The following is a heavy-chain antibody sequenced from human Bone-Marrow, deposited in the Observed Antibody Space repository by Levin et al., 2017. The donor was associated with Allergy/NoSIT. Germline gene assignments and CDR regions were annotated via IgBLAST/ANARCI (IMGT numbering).Heavy chain of an antibody. CDR2: ISSSGSDM. Sequence: GESLKISCVASGFIFENYAMIWVRQAPGKGLEWVSSISSSGSDMYYVDSVRGRFTISRDNAKNSLTLQMNSLRAEDTAVYYCAKGIIGDVRVAHKEAFDIWGQGTMVSVSS. CDR1: GFIFENYA. J-gene: IGHJ3*02. V-gene: IGHV3-21*01. CDR3: AKGIIGDVRVAHKEAFDI. D-gene: IGHD2-8*02.